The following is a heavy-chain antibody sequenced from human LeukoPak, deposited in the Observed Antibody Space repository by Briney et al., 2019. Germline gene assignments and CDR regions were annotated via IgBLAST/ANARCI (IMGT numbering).Heavy chain of an antibody. CDR2: INTSGGST. CDR3: ARSIAAADPWDY. J-gene: IGHJ4*02. D-gene: IGHD6-13*01. CDR1: GYTFTSYY. V-gene: IGHV1-46*01. Sequence: ASVKVSCKASGYTFTSYYMHWVRQAPGQGLEWMGIINTSGGSTSYAQKFQGRVTMTRDTSTSTVYMELSSLRSEDTAVYYCARSIAAADPWDYWGQGTLVTVSS.